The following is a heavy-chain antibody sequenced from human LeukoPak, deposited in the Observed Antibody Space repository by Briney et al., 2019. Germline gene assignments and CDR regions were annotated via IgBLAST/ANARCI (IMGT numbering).Heavy chain of an antibody. CDR1: GYSISSGYY. J-gene: IGHJ4*02. D-gene: IGHD4-17*01. Sequence: SETLSLTCSVSGYSISSGYYWGWIRQPPGRGLEWIGSIYYSGSTYYNPSLKSRVTISVDTSKNQFSLKLSSVTAADTAVYYCARDNYGDYVEDYYFDYWGQGTLVTVSS. V-gene: IGHV4-38-2*02. CDR3: ARDNYGDYVEDYYFDY. CDR2: IYYSGST.